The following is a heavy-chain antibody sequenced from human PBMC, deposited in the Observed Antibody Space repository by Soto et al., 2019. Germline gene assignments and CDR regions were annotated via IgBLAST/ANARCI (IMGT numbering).Heavy chain of an antibody. V-gene: IGHV1-69*08. Sequence: QVQLVQSGAEVKKPGSSVKVSCKGSGGTFSSYTISWVRQAPGQGLEWMGRIIPILGIANYAQKFQGRVTITADKSTSTAYMELSSLRSEDTAVYYCARDRNIAAAGATPNWFDPWGQGTLVTVSS. D-gene: IGHD6-13*01. J-gene: IGHJ5*02. CDR3: ARDRNIAAAGATPNWFDP. CDR2: IIPILGIA. CDR1: GGTFSSYT.